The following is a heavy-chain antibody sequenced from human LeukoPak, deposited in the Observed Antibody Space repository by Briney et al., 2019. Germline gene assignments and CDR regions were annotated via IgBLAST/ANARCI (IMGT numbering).Heavy chain of an antibody. J-gene: IGHJ5*02. CDR3: ARGYTVGFDR. CDR1: GFTLSSYA. D-gene: IGHD1-14*01. V-gene: IGHV3-23*01. Sequence: GGSLRLSCAASGFTLSSYAMSWVRQAPGEGLEWVSAISGSGGSTYYADSVKGRFTISRDNSKNTLYLQMNSLRVEDRAVYFCARGYTVGFDRWGQGTLVTVSS. CDR2: ISGSGGST.